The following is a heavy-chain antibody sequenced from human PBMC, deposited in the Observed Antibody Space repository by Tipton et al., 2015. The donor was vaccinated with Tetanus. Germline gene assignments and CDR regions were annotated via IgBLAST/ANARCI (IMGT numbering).Heavy chain of an antibody. CDR3: AGVTAQRTELYFEH. Sequence: SLRLSCVGSGFRFSGYYMTWIRQSPGKGLEWVPYDSPSGTNTQYGESVKGRFTVSRDNAKKSLFLQMSSLRADDTAVYYCAGVTAQRTELYFEHWGQGTQVTVSS. D-gene: IGHD2-8*02. CDR2: DSPSGTNT. V-gene: IGHV3-11*01. J-gene: IGHJ1*01. CDR1: GFRFSGYY.